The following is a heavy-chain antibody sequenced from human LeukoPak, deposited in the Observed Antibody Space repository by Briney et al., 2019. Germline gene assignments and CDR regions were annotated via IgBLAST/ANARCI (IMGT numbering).Heavy chain of an antibody. Sequence: ASVKVSCKASGYTFTSYAMHWVRQAPGQRLEWMGWINAGNGNTKYSQKFQGRVTITRDTSASTAYMELSSLRSEDTAVYYCARPRGTGIAAAGTSTRYYYYYGMDVWGQGTTVTVSS. D-gene: IGHD6-13*01. CDR3: ARPRGTGIAAAGTSTRYYYYYGMDV. CDR2: INAGNGNT. CDR1: GYTFTSYA. V-gene: IGHV1-3*01. J-gene: IGHJ6*02.